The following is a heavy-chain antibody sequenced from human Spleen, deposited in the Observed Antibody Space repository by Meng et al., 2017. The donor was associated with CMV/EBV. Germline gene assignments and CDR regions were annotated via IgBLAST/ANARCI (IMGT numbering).Heavy chain of an antibody. J-gene: IGHJ4*02. CDR2: IDSSGST. Sequence: QVLLMACDSGVSTPWALRSLTCGSSVPSISSNNRCTWVRQPPEQGLERSGNIDSSGSTNYNPSLNSRISISLDKSKNHFSLKVNSVTAADTAVYYCARGKQDAWELLAYWGQGALVTVSS. CDR3: ARGKQDAWELLAY. CDR1: VPSISSNNR. D-gene: IGHD1-26*01. V-gene: IGHV4-4*02.